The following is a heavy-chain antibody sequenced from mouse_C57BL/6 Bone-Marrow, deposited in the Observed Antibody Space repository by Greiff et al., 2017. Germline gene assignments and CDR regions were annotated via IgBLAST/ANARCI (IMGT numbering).Heavy chain of an antibody. CDR1: GFSFNTYA. CDR2: LRSKSNNYAT. CDR3: VRQDDGPQYDYAMDY. V-gene: IGHV10-1*01. D-gene: IGHD2-12*01. Sequence: EVKLVESGGGLVQPKGSLKLSCAASGFSFNTYAMNWVRQAPGKGLEWVARLRSKSNNYATYYADSVKDRFTISRDDSESMLDLQMDNLKTEDAAMDYCVRQDDGPQYDYAMDYWGQGTSVTVSS. J-gene: IGHJ4*01.